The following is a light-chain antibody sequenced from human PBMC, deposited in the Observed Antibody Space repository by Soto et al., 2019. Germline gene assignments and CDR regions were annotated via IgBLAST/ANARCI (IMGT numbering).Light chain of an antibody. CDR2: YSD. CDR3: GSWDTSLSAAV. V-gene: IGLV1-51*01. J-gene: IGLJ2*01. CDR1: TSNIGNNY. Sequence: QSVLTQPPSVSAAPGQKVTISCSGSTSNIGNNYASCYQQLPGKDPRLLIYYSDKRPSGMPDRFSGSTSGTSATLGITGLQTGDEADYYCGSWDTSLSAAVFGGGTKLTVL.